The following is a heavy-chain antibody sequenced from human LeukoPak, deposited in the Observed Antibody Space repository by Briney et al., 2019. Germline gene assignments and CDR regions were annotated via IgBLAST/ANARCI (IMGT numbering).Heavy chain of an antibody. Sequence: ASVKVSCKASGYTFTGYYMHRVRQAPGQGLEWMGWINPTSGGTNYAQKFQGRVTMTGETSISTDYMELSRLRSDDTAVYYCARDGDILTGYAASYWGQGTLVTVSS. D-gene: IGHD3-9*01. CDR2: INPTSGGT. J-gene: IGHJ4*02. CDR3: ARDGDILTGYAASY. V-gene: IGHV1-2*02. CDR1: GYTFTGYY.